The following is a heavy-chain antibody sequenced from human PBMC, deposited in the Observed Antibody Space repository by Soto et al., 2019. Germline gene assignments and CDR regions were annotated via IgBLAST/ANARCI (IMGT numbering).Heavy chain of an antibody. CDR1: GYSFTTYG. V-gene: IGHV1-18*01. CDR3: AREGPAPYYYYGMDV. Sequence: VQLVQSGGEVKKPGASVKVSCKTSGYSFTTYGISWVRQAPGQGLEWMGWISAYNGNTNYAQKLQDRVTMTTDTSTSTAYMDLRSLRSDDTAVYYCAREGPAPYYYYGMDVWGQGSTVTVSS. J-gene: IGHJ6*02. CDR2: ISAYNGNT.